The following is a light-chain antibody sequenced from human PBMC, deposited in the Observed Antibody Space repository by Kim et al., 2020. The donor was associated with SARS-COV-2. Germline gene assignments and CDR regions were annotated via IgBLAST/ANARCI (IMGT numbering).Light chain of an antibody. CDR1: SLRNYY. Sequence: SSALTQDPAVSVALGQTVRITCQGDSLRNYYASWYQQKPGQAPVLVVYGKNYRPSRIPDRFSGSSSGDTTSLTITGAQAEDEADYYCKSRDSSGDHVLFG. V-gene: IGLV3-19*01. CDR2: GKN. CDR3: KSRDSSGDHVL. J-gene: IGLJ2*01.